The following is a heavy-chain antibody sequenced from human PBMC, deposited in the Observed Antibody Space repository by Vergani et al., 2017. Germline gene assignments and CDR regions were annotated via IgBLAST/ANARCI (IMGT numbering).Heavy chain of an antibody. J-gene: IGHJ6*02. CDR1: GGSFSGYY. V-gene: IGHV4-34*01. Sequence: QVQLQQWGAGLLKPSETLSLTCAVYGGSFSGYYWSWIRQPPGKGLEWIGEINHSGSTNYNPSLKSRVTISVDTSKNQFSLKLSSVTAADTAVYYCAGGVRNYDFWSGSRYGMDVWGQGTTVTVSS. CDR2: INHSGST. CDR3: AGGVRNYDFWSGSRYGMDV. D-gene: IGHD3-3*01.